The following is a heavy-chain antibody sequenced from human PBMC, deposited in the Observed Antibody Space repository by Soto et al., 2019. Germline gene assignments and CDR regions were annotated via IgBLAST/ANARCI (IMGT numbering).Heavy chain of an antibody. CDR3: ARSRSSAVADSFDF. V-gene: IGHV3-30*04. CDR1: GFSFRNYA. D-gene: IGHD3-22*01. Sequence: PGGSLRLSCAASGFSFRNYAIHWVRQAPGKGLEWVAVISRDGSHKYYLDSVKGRFTIPRDNSKDTVNLLMNSLRDDDSAMYYCARSRSSAVADSFDFWGQGTLVTVSS. CDR2: ISRDGSHK. J-gene: IGHJ4*02.